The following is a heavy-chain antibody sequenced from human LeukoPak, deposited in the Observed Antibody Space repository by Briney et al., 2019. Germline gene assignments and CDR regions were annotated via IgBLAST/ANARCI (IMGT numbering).Heavy chain of an antibody. J-gene: IGHJ6*02. D-gene: IGHD2-2*02. V-gene: IGHV3-30-3*01. CDR3: ARDPYTGHYYYYGMDV. CDR1: GFSFSSCA. CDR2: ISYDGSNT. Sequence: PGASLRLSCAASGFSFSSCAMRWGRQPPGGGLEWVAVISYDGSNTYYADSVEGRFTISRDNSKNTLYLQMNSLRAEDTAVYYCARDPYTGHYYYYGMDVWGQGTTVTVSS.